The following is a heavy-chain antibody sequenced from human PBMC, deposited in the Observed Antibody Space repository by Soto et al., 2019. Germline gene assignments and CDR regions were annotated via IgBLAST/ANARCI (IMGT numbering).Heavy chain of an antibody. D-gene: IGHD6-19*01. Sequence: EVQLVESGGGLVQPGGSLRLSCAASGFTFRSYWMHWVRQVPGKGLVWVSRINSDGSSTNYADSVKGRFTISRDNAKNTGYLQMTCLGTEHRGVYLCASRVGAAGTDLYFYGLDGRGQGTTVTVSS. CDR1: GFTFRSYW. CDR2: INSDGSST. CDR3: ASRVGAAGTDLYFYGLDG. V-gene: IGHV3-74*01. J-gene: IGHJ6*01.